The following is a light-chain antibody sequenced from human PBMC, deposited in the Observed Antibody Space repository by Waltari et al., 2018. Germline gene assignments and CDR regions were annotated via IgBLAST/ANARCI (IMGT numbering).Light chain of an antibody. CDR2: TNN. J-gene: IGLJ2*01. CDR3: ATWDDRLKRPV. Sequence: QSVLTQAPSASGTPGQRVTISCSGGSSNIGNNTVVWDQQLPGTAPKLLIYTNNNRPSGVPDRFSSSKSGTSASLAITGLQSDDEADYYCATWDDRLKRPVFGGGTKLTVL. CDR1: SSNIGNNT. V-gene: IGLV1-44*01.